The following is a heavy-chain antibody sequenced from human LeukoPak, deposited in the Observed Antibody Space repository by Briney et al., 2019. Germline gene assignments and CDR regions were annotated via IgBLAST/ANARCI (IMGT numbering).Heavy chain of an antibody. V-gene: IGHV1-69*13. J-gene: IGHJ4*02. CDR3: QYGSGSSRLDY. D-gene: IGHD3-10*01. CDR1: GGTXSSYA. Sequence: GASVKVSCKASGGTXSSYAISWVRQAPGQGLEWMGGIIPISGTANYAQKFQGRVTITADESTSTAYMELSSLRSEDTAVYYCQYGSGSSRLDYWGQGTLVTVSS. CDR2: IIPISGTA.